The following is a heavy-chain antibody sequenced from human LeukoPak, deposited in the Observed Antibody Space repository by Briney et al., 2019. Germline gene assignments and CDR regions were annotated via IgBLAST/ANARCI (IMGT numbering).Heavy chain of an antibody. D-gene: IGHD4-17*01. V-gene: IGHV4-38-2*02. J-gene: IGHJ4*02. Sequence: SETLSLTCTVSGYSISSGYYWGWIRQPPGKGLEWIGSIYHSGSTYCNPSLKSRVTISVDTSKNQFSLKLSSVTAADTAVYYCARVPGPQSDYPFDYWGQGTLVTVSS. CDR2: IYHSGST. CDR3: ARVPGPQSDYPFDY. CDR1: GYSISSGYY.